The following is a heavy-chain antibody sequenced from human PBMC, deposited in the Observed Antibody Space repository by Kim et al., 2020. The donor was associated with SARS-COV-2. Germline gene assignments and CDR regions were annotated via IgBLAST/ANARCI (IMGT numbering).Heavy chain of an antibody. CDR3: AGGREFRSFDGFDI. CDR2: LSYRGKT. V-gene: IGHV4-59*01. Sequence: SETLSLTCTVSGASIDNYYWSWIRQPPGKGLEWVGSLSYRGKTNYNPSLKSRVTISLDTSTNQLSLSLGSVTAADPAIFYCAGGREFRSFDGFDIFGQW. D-gene: IGHD3-10*01. CDR1: GASIDNYY. J-gene: IGHJ3*02.